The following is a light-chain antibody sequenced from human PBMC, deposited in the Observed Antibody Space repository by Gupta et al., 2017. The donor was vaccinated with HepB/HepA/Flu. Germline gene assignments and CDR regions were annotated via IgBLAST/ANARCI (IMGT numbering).Light chain of an antibody. J-gene: IGKJ2*01. CDR3: RETLQSPST. Sequence: DIVLTQSPLSLSVSPGEPASISCRSSQSLLQSNGYNYLDWYLQKPGQSPQLLIFFGSNRASWVSDRFSGNGSATDFTLEINRVEAEDVGVYYCRETLQSPSTFGQGTRLEIK. CDR2: FGS. CDR1: QSLLQSNGYNY. V-gene: IGKV2-28*01.